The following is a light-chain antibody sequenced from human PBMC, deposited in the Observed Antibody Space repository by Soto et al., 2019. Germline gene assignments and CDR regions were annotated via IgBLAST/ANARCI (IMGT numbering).Light chain of an antibody. CDR1: SSDSGGNDY. CDR2: DVA. J-gene: IGLJ1*01. Sequence: QSVLTQPASVSDSPGQSITISCTGTSSDSGGNDYVSWYRQYPGQAPKLILYDVANRPSGVSNRFSRSKSGNTASLIISRLLPEDEADYYCVSFTTRMSYGFATGTKVTV. V-gene: IGLV2-14*03. CDR3: VSFTTRMSYG.